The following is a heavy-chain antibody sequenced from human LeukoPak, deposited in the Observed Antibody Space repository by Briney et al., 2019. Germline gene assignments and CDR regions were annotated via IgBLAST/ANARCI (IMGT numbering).Heavy chain of an antibody. CDR1: GYTFSGYY. V-gene: IGHV1-8*02. D-gene: IGHD1-26*01. Sequence: GASVKVSCKTSGYTFSGYYIHWVRQATGQGLEWMGWMNPNSGNTGYAQKFQGRVTMTRNTSISTAYMELSSLRSEDTAVYYCARGRVGGSYNGMDVWGQGTTVTVSS. J-gene: IGHJ6*02. CDR3: ARGRVGGSYNGMDV. CDR2: MNPNSGNT.